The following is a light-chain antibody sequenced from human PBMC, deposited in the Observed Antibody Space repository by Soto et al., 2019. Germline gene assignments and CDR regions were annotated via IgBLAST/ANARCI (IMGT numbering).Light chain of an antibody. J-gene: IGKJ1*01. V-gene: IGKV3-15*01. CDR3: HQYNNWPPT. Sequence: VMTQSPAILSVSPGERATLSCRASQSVSTNVAWYQQIPGQTPRLLIYGASTRATGIPVRFSGSGSGTEFTLTISSLQSEDFAVYYCHQYNNWPPTFGQGAKVDI. CDR1: QSVSTN. CDR2: GAS.